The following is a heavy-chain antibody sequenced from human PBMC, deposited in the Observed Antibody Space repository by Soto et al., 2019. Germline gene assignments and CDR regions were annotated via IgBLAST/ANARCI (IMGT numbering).Heavy chain of an antibody. CDR2: IIPIFGTA. J-gene: IGHJ6*02. V-gene: IGHV1-69*12. CDR3: ARDHQSRDYYYNGMDI. Sequence: QVQLVQSGAEVKKPGSSVKVSCKASGGTFSSYAISWVRQAPGQGLEWMGGIIPIFGTANYAQKFQGRVTITADESTSTAYMEPTSLRSEDTAVYYCARDHQSRDYYYNGMDIWGQGTTVTVSS. CDR1: GGTFSSYA.